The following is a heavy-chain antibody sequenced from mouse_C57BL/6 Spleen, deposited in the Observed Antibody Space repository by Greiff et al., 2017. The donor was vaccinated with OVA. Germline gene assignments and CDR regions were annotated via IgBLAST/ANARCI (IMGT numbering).Heavy chain of an antibody. Sequence: EVKLMESGGDLVKPGGSLKLSCAASGFTFSSYGMSWVRQTPDKRLEWVATISSGGSYTYYPDSVKGRFTISRDNAKNTLYLQMSSLKSEDTAMYYCAREDDYDGGWFAYWGQGTLVTVSA. V-gene: IGHV5-6*01. CDR2: ISSGGSYT. J-gene: IGHJ3*01. CDR1: GFTFSSYG. CDR3: AREDDYDGGWFAY. D-gene: IGHD2-4*01.